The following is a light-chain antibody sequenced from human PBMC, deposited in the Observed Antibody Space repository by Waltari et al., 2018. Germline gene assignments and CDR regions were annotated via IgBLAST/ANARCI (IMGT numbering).Light chain of an antibody. Sequence: QSARTQPRSVSGSPGQSLTNHCTGTSHDGGGHNFVSWYHQHPGKAPKVMIYDVSKRPSGVPDRFSGSKSGNTASLTISGVQAEDEADYYCCSYVGSWVFGGGTKLTVL. CDR3: CSYVGSWV. CDR1: SHDGGGHNF. CDR2: DVS. V-gene: IGLV2-11*01. J-gene: IGLJ3*02.